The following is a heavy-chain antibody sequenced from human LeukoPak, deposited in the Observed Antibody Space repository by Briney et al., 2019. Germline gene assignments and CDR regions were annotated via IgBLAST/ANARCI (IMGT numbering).Heavy chain of an antibody. J-gene: IGHJ4*02. Sequence: GGSLRLSCAASGFTFSAYWMSWVRQAPGKGLEWVANVKQDGSDKYYVDSVKGRFTISRDNAKNSLYLQMNSLRAEDAAVYYCARKTVVGSYFDYWGQGTPVTVSS. D-gene: IGHD4-23*01. CDR2: VKQDGSDK. CDR3: ARKTVVGSYFDY. CDR1: GFTFSAYW. V-gene: IGHV3-7*03.